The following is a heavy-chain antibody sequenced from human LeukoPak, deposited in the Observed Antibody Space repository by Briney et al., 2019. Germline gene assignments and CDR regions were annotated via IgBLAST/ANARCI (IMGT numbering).Heavy chain of an antibody. CDR1: GYSISSGYY. Sequence: SETLSLTCTVSGYSISSGYYWGWIRQPPGKGLEWIGSIYHSGSTYYNPSLKSRVTISVDTSKNQFSLKLSSVTAADTAVYYCARDEDMATNWGQGTLVTVSS. D-gene: IGHD5-24*01. CDR3: ARDEDMATN. CDR2: IYHSGST. V-gene: IGHV4-38-2*02. J-gene: IGHJ4*02.